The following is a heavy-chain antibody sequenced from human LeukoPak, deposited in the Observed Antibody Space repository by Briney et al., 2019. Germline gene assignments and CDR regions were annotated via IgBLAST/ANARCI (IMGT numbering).Heavy chain of an antibody. CDR3: ARDRGSSSEIAY. D-gene: IGHD6-6*01. CDR1: GFTFSGYS. J-gene: IGHJ4*02. Sequence: GGSLRLSCAASGFTFSGYSMNWVRQAPGKGLEWVSSISSSSSYIYYADSVKGRFTISRDNAKNSLYLQMNSLRAEDTAVYYCARDRGSSSEIAYWGQGTLVTVSS. CDR2: ISSSSSYI. V-gene: IGHV3-21*01.